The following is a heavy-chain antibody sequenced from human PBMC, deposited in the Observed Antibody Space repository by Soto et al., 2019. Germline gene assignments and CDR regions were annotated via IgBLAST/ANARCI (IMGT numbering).Heavy chain of an antibody. D-gene: IGHD3-16*01. CDR1: GFSLSTRGVG. V-gene: IGHV2-5*02. J-gene: IGHJ4*02. CDR2: IYWDDDK. CDR3: AHKGGGDRILDY. Sequence: QITLKESGPTLVKPTQTLTLTCTFSGFSLSTRGVGVGWIRQPPGKALEWLAIIYWDDDKRYSPSLKSRLTNTKDTPKNQVVLTKNNMGPVDTATIYGAHKGGGDRILDYWGQGTLVTVSS.